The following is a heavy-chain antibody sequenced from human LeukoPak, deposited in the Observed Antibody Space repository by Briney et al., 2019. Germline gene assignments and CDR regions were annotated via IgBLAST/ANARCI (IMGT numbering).Heavy chain of an antibody. CDR2: IYYSGST. CDR1: GGSISSYY. Sequence: SETLSLTCTVSGGSISSYYWSWIRQPPGKGLEWIGYIYYSGSTNYNPSLKSRVTISVDTSKNQFSLKLSSVTAADTAVYYCATRGSSGWSSGDAFDIWGQGTMVTVSS. J-gene: IGHJ3*02. CDR3: ATRGSSGWSSGDAFDI. D-gene: IGHD6-19*01. V-gene: IGHV4-59*08.